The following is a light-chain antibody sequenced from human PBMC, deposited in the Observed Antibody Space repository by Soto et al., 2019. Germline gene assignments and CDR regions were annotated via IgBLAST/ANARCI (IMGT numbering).Light chain of an antibody. CDR2: EVT. V-gene: IGLV2-14*01. CDR1: FSAVGGYDY. Sequence: QSVLTEPASVSGSFGHSIAMSCTGTFSAVGGYDYVSWYQQHPDKAPKLMIYEVTKRPSGVSNRFSGSKSGNTASLTISGLQPDDEADYYCSSHTSGSTRVFGSGTKVTVL. J-gene: IGLJ1*01. CDR3: SSHTSGSTRV.